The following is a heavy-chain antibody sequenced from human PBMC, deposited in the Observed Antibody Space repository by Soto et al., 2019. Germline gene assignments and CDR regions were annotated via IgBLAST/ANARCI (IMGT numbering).Heavy chain of an antibody. CDR1: GYTFTNYY. J-gene: IGHJ4*02. CDR2: INPNGGST. Sequence: QVQLVQSGAEVKNPGASVKVSCKASGYTFTNYYIHWVRQAPGQGLEWMAIINPNGGSTNYAQEFQGRVTVDRDTFTNTVDMELSSLRSEATAIYYCARGLAARDYGVQGTLVTVSS. V-gene: IGHV1-46*01. CDR3: ARGLAARDY.